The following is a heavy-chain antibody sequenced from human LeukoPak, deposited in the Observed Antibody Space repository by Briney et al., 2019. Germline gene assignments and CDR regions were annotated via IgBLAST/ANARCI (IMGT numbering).Heavy chain of an antibody. J-gene: IGHJ3*02. CDR3: GRDSTSMIPSAPGI. V-gene: IGHV1-18*01. CDR2: ISAYNGDT. Sequence: ASVKVSCKASGFIFTKYGISWVRQAPGRGLEWVGWISAYNGDTRYAQKLQGRVTMTTDTSTSTAYMELKSLRSDDTAVYYCGRDSTSMIPSAPGIWGQGTKVTVSS. D-gene: IGHD3-22*01. CDR1: GFIFTKYG.